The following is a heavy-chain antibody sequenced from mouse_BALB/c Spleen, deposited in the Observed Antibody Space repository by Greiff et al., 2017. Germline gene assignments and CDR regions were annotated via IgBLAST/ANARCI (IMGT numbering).Heavy chain of an antibody. D-gene: IGHD1-1*01. CDR1: GYTFTSYW. CDR2: IHPSDSET. V-gene: IGHV1-74*01. J-gene: IGHJ3*01. CDR3: ARNYGSSYWFAY. Sequence: QVQLQQPGAELVKPGASVKMSCKASGYTFTSYWMNWVKQRPGQGLEWIGMIHPSDSETRLNQKFKDKATLTVDKSSSTAYMQLSSPTSEDSAVYYCARNYGSSYWFAYWGQGTLVTVSA.